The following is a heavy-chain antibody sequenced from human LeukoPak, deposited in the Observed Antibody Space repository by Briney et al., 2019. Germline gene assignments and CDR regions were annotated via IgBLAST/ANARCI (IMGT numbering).Heavy chain of an antibody. J-gene: IGHJ4*02. CDR3: ARDYERDYGSGSRGFDY. Sequence: PGGSLRLSCAASGFTFSSYATHWVRQAPGKGLEWVAVISYDGSNKYYADSVKGRFTISRDNSKNTLYLQMNSLRAEDTAVYYCARDYERDYGSGSRGFDYWGQGTLVTVSS. CDR2: ISYDGSNK. V-gene: IGHV3-30*01. CDR1: GFTFSSYA. D-gene: IGHD3-10*01.